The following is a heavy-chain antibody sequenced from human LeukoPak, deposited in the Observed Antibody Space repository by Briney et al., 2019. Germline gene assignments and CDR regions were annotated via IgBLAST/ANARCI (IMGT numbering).Heavy chain of an antibody. CDR2: INAGNGNT. CDR1: GYTFTSYA. V-gene: IGHV1-3*01. CDR3: ARRRWLQSAPLDY. Sequence: ASVKVSCKASGYTFTSYAMHWVRQAPGQRLEWMGWINAGNGNTKYSQKFQGRVTMTRDTSTSTVYMELSSLRSEDTAVYYCARRRWLQSAPLDYWGQGTLVTVSS. D-gene: IGHD5-24*01. J-gene: IGHJ4*02.